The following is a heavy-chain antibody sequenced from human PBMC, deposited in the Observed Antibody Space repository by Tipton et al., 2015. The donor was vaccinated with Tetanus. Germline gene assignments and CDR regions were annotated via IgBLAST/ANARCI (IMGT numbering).Heavy chain of an antibody. CDR1: GGSITNGGYY. J-gene: IGHJ3*01. CDR2: ISYTGTT. V-gene: IGHV4-31*03. D-gene: IGHD3-16*02. Sequence: TLSLTCTVSGGSITNGGYYWSWIRQHPGKGLDWIGYISYTGTTHYNPSLKSRVTISLDKSKNEISLRLRSATAADTALYFCARHMAEHDTRYFDLWGQGTKVTVSS. CDR3: ARHMAEHDTRYFDL.